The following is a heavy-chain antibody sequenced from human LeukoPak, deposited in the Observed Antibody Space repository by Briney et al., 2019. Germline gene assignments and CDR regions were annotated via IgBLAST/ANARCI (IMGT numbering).Heavy chain of an antibody. CDR3: ARDFGVTGFWFDP. CDR2: ISSSNYI. J-gene: IGHJ5*02. CDR1: GFTFSSYS. Sequence: PGGSLRLSCAASGFTFSSYSMNWVRQAPGKGLEWVSSISSSNYIYYADSVKGRFTISRDNAKNSLYLQMNSLRAEDTAVYYCARDFGVTGFWFDPWGQGTLVTVSS. D-gene: IGHD3-3*01. V-gene: IGHV3-21*01.